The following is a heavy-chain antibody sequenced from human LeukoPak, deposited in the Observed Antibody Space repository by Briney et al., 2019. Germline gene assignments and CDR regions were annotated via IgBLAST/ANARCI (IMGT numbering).Heavy chain of an antibody. D-gene: IGHD3-3*01. CDR2: ISSSSSYI. Sequence: GGSLRLSCAASGFTFSSYSTNGVRHAPGKGLEWVSSISSSSSYIYYADSVKGRFTISRDNAKNSLYLQMNSLRAEDTAVYYCATFPITIFGVEFDYWGQGTLVTVSS. CDR1: GFTFSSYS. J-gene: IGHJ4*02. V-gene: IGHV3-21*01. CDR3: ATFPITIFGVEFDY.